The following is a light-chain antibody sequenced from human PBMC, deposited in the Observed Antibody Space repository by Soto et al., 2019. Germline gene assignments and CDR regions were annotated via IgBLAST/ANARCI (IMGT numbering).Light chain of an antibody. CDR1: SSDIGSNNY. V-gene: IGLV2-14*01. Sequence: QSALTQPASVPGSPGQSITISCTGTSSDIGSNNYVSWFQQRPGKAPTLIIYEVSNRPSGVSTHFSGSKSGNTASLTISGLLPEDEAEYYCSSYTTTTRLFGGGTKLTVL. J-gene: IGLJ3*02. CDR3: SSYTTTTRL. CDR2: EVS.